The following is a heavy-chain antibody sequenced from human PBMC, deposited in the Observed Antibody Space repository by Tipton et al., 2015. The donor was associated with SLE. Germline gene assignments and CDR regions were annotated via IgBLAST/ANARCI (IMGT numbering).Heavy chain of an antibody. Sequence: GSLRLSCAASGFTFSSYSMNWVRQAPGKGLEWVSSISSSSSCIYYAASVKGRFTISRDNSKNTLYLQMNSLRAEDTAVYYCAKAPYQDAFDIWGQGTMVTVSS. V-gene: IGHV3-21*04. CDR3: AKAPYQDAFDI. D-gene: IGHD3-16*01. CDR2: ISSSSSCI. CDR1: GFTFSSYS. J-gene: IGHJ3*02.